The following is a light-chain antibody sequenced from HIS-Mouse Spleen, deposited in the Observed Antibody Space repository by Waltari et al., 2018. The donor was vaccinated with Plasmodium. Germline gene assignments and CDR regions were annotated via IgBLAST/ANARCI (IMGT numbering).Light chain of an antibody. CDR2: QDS. CDR3: QAWDSSTVV. V-gene: IGLV3-1*01. Sequence: SYELTQPPSVSVSPGQTASIPCSGDTLGAKYACWYQQKPGQSPVLVIYQDSKRPSGIPGRFSGSNSGNTATLTISGTQAMDEADYYCQAWDSSTVVFGGGTKLTVL. CDR1: TLGAKY. J-gene: IGLJ2*01.